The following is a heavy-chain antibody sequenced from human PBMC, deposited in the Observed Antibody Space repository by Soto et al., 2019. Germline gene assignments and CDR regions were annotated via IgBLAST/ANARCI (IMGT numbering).Heavy chain of an antibody. D-gene: IGHD6-13*01. CDR3: TRDHYSSSWYVASSDP. J-gene: IGHJ5*02. Sequence: QPGGSLRLSCTASGFTFGDYAMSWVRQAPGKGLEWVGFIRSKAYGGTTEYAASVKGRFTISRDDSKSIAYLQMNSLKTEDTAVYYCTRDHYSSSWYVASSDPWGQGTLVTVSS. CDR1: GFTFGDYA. CDR2: IRSKAYGGTT. V-gene: IGHV3-49*04.